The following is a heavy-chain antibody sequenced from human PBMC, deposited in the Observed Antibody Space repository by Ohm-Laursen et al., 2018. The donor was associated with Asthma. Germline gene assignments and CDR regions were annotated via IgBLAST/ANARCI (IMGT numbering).Heavy chain of an antibody. J-gene: IGHJ4*02. D-gene: IGHD6-13*01. CDR3: ARGDQIDGIAAAGVDY. Sequence: SLRLSCAASGFTFSSYGMHWVRQAPGKGLEWVAVISYDGSNKYYADSVKGRFTISRDNSKNTLYLQMNSLRAEDTAVYYCARGDQIDGIAAAGVDYWGQGTLVTVSS. CDR2: ISYDGSNK. CDR1: GFTFSSYG. V-gene: IGHV3-30*03.